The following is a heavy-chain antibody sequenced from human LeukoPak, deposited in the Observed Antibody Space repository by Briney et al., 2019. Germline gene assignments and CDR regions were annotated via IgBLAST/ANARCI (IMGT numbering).Heavy chain of an antibody. CDR2: IYYSGST. J-gene: IGHJ4*02. CDR1: GGSISSYY. D-gene: IGHD6-13*01. Sequence: SETLSLTCTVSGGSISSYYWSWIRQPPGKGLEWIGYIYYSGSTNYNPSLKSRVTISVDTSKSQFSLKLSSVTAADTAVYYCARGVIGGSSWYWDYWGQGTLVTVSS. CDR3: ARGVIGGSSWYWDY. V-gene: IGHV4-59*01.